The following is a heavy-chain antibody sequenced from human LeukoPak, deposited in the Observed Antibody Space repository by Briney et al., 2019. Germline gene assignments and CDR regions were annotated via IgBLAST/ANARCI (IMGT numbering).Heavy chain of an antibody. Sequence: SKTLSLTCTVSGGSISSYYWSWIRQPPGKGLEWIGYIYYSGSTNYNPSLKSRVTISVDTSKNQFSLKLSSVTAADTAVYYCARVGSAAIPYGMDVWGQGTTVTVSS. CDR2: IYYSGST. J-gene: IGHJ6*02. CDR3: ARVGSAAIPYGMDV. D-gene: IGHD2-2*01. V-gene: IGHV4-59*01. CDR1: GGSISSYY.